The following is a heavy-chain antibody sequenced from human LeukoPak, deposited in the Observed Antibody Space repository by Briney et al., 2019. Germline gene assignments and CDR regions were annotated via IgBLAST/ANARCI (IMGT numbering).Heavy chain of an antibody. Sequence: PGGSLRLSCAASGFTFSSYWMNWARQAPGKGLEWVASINHNGNVNYYVDSVKGRFTISRDNAKNSLYLQMSNLRAEDTAVYFCARGEDGFWSGYVEHWGQGTLVTVSS. D-gene: IGHD3-3*01. CDR1: GFTFSSYW. J-gene: IGHJ1*01. CDR3: ARGEDGFWSGYVEH. V-gene: IGHV3-7*03. CDR2: INHNGNVN.